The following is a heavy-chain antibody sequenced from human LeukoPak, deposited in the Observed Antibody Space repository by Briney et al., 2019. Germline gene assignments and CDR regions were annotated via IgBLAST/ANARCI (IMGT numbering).Heavy chain of an antibody. Sequence: GGSLRLSCAASGFTFSSYAMHWVRQAPGKGLEWVAVISYDGSNKYYADSVKGRFTISRDNSKNTLYLQMNSLRAEDTAVYYCARASTGKKYYDILTGYFNWFDPWGQGTLVTVSS. CDR3: ARASTGKKYYDILTGYFNWFDP. J-gene: IGHJ5*02. CDR2: ISYDGSNK. CDR1: GFTFSSYA. V-gene: IGHV3-30-3*01. D-gene: IGHD3-9*01.